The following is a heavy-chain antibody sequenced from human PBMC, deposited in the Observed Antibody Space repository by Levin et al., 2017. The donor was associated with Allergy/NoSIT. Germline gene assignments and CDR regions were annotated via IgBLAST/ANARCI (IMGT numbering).Heavy chain of an antibody. CDR3: AKKQAGTSGFSLDV. CDR2: ITGGGSDT. Sequence: SCAASGFAFGDYAMTWVRQAPGKGLEWVSDITGGGSDTWYGDSVKGRFTVSRDNSKDMLYLELNSLRGEDTGIYYCAKKQAGTSGFSLDVWCQGTTVTVSS. J-gene: IGHJ3*01. V-gene: IGHV3-23*01. D-gene: IGHD6-19*01. CDR1: GFAFGDYA.